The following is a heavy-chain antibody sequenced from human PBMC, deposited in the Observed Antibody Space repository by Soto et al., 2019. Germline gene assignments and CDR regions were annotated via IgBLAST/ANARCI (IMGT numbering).Heavy chain of an antibody. CDR1: GFTFSSYA. Sequence: GGSLRLSCAASGFTFSSYAMSWVRQAPGKGLEWVSAISGSGGSTYYADSVKGRFTISRDNSKNTLYLQMNSLRAEDTAVYHCAKDSSGWYYFDYWGQGTLVTVSS. V-gene: IGHV3-23*01. CDR3: AKDSSGWYYFDY. D-gene: IGHD6-19*01. CDR2: ISGSGGST. J-gene: IGHJ4*02.